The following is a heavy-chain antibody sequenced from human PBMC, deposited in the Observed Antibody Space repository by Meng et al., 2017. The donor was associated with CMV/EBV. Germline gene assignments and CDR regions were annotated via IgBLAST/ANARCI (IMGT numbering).Heavy chain of an antibody. CDR3: AREEGDC. J-gene: IGHJ4*02. CDR2: ISYDGSNK. CDR1: GFTFSSYA. Sequence: GGSLRLSCAASGFTFSSYAMHWVRQAPGKGLEWVAVISYDGSNKYYADSVKGRFTIPRDSSKNTLYLQMNSLRAEDTAVYYCAREEGDCWGQGTLVTVSS. V-gene: IGHV3-30*04.